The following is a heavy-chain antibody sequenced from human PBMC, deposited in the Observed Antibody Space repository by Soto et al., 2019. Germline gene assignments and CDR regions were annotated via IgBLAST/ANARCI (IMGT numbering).Heavy chain of an antibody. D-gene: IGHD2-8*02. CDR2: IKQDGSGK. Sequence: EVPLVESGGGLVQPGGSLRLSCVASGFTFSSYWMSWVRQAPGKGLEWVANIKQDGSGKYYVDSVKGRFTISRDNTKNSLYRQMNSLRADDTAVYYCVRGEGSGHYYYGMDVWGQGTTVTFSS. CDR1: GFTFSSYW. V-gene: IGHV3-7*04. CDR3: VRGEGSGHYYYGMDV. J-gene: IGHJ6*02.